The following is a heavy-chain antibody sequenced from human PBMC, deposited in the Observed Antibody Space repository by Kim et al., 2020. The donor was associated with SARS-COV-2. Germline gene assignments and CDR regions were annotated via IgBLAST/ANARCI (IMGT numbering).Heavy chain of an antibody. V-gene: IGHV3-74*01. D-gene: IGHD5-18*01. J-gene: IGHJ5*02. CDR3: ARGAFVPAVDTGTFWFDP. Sequence: GGSLRLSCAASGFTFSSYWMHWVRQAPGKGLVWVSRINSDGSSTSYADSVKGRFTISRDNAKNTLYLQMNSLRAEDTAVYYCARGAFVPAVDTGTFWFDPWGQGTLVTVSS. CDR1: GFTFSSYW. CDR2: INSDGSST.